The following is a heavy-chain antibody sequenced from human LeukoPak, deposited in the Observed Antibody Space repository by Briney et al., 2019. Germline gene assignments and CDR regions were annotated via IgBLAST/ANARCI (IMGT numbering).Heavy chain of an antibody. CDR1: GYSFTNYW. Sequence: PGESLKISCKGSGYSFTNYWIAWVRQMPGKGLEWMGIIYPGDSETRYSPSFQGQVTFSADKSISTAYLQWSSLKASDTAMYYCARPSGFSHGRFDDWGQGTLVTVSS. CDR3: ARPSGFSHGRFDD. CDR2: IYPGDSET. J-gene: IGHJ4*02. D-gene: IGHD5-18*01. V-gene: IGHV5-51*01.